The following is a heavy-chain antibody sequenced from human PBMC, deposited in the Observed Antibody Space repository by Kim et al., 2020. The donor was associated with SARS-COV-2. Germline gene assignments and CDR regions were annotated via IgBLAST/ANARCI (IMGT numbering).Heavy chain of an antibody. CDR3: ARDPTPPDY. CDR1: GFTFSAFW. Sequence: GGSLRLSCAASGFTFSAFWMTWVRQAPGKGLEWVANIKQDGSEKYYVDSVKGRFTISRDNAKNSLYLQMNSLRAEDIGVYYCARDPTPPDYWGQGTLVTVSS. J-gene: IGHJ4*02. CDR2: IKQDGSEK. D-gene: IGHD2-15*01. V-gene: IGHV3-7*01.